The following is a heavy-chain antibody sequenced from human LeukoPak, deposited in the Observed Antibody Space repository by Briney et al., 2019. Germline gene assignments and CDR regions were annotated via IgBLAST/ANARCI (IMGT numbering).Heavy chain of an antibody. CDR1: GASISSSY. Sequence: SETLSLTCTVSGASISSSYWSLVRQPPGKGLEWIGFIYYSGSTNYNPSLRSRVTISIDTSKNQFSLQLTSVTAADTAVYYCTAVHSGSNWFDPWGQGTLVTVSS. V-gene: IGHV4-59*01. D-gene: IGHD3-10*01. CDR3: TAVHSGSNWFDP. CDR2: IYYSGST. J-gene: IGHJ5*02.